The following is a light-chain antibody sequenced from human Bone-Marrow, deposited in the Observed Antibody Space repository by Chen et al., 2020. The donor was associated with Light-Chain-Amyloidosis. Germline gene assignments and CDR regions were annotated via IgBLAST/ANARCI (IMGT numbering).Light chain of an antibody. V-gene: IGLV3-25*03. J-gene: IGLJ2*01. CDR3: QSADSSGTYEVI. Sequence: SYELTQPPSVSVSPGQTARITCSGDDLPTKYAYWYQQKPGQAPVLVIHRDTGRPSGISERFSGSSSGTTATLTISGVQAEAEADYHCQSADSSGTYEVIFGGGTKLTVL. CDR2: RDT. CDR1: DLPTKY.